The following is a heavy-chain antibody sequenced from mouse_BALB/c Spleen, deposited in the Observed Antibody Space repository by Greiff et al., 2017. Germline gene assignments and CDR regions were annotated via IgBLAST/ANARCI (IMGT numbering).Heavy chain of an antibody. J-gene: IGHJ2*01. V-gene: IGHV5-6*02. CDR2: ISSGGSYT. CDR3: ARRSLITTVVAPFDY. CDR1: GFTFSSYG. Sequence: EVKLMESGGDLVKPGGSLKLSCAASGFTFSSYGMSWVRQTPDKRLEWVATISSGGSYTYYPDSVKGRFTISRDNAKNTLYLQMSSLKSEDTAMYYCARRSLITTVVAPFDYWGQGTTLTVSS. D-gene: IGHD1-1*01.